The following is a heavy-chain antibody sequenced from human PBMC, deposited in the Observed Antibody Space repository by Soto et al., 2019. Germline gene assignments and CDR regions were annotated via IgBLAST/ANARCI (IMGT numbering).Heavy chain of an antibody. CDR1: GGSISSGGYS. J-gene: IGHJ5*02. CDR2: IYHSGST. Sequence: SETLSLTCAVSGGSISSGGYSWSWIRQPPGKGLEWIGYIYHSGSTYYNPSLKSRVAISVDRSKNQFSLKLSSVTAADTAVYYCASVYYDFWSGSAGWFDPWGQGTLVTVSS. V-gene: IGHV4-30-2*01. D-gene: IGHD3-3*01. CDR3: ASVYYDFWSGSAGWFDP.